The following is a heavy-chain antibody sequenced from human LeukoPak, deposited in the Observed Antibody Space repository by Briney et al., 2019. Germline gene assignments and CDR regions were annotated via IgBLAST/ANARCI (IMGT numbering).Heavy chain of an antibody. CDR3: ARDSGDYEPAY. J-gene: IGHJ4*02. CDR2: ISSSSSYI. CDR1: GFTFSSYS. D-gene: IGHD4-17*01. V-gene: IGHV3-21*01. Sequence: GGSLRLSCAASGFTFSSYSMNWVRQAPGKGLEWVSSISSSSSYIYYADSVKGRFTISRDNAENSLYLQMNSLRAEDTAVYYCARDSGDYEPAYWGQGTLVTVSS.